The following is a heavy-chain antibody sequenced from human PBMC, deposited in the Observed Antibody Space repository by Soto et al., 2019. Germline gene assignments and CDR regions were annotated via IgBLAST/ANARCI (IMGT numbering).Heavy chain of an antibody. J-gene: IGHJ6*02. CDR2: ISSRSDT. CDR3: AREETAWPLAYGMDV. CDR1: GFSFSTYS. Sequence: GGSLRLSCAASGFSFSTYSMNWVRQAPGKGLEWVSSISSRSDTYYADSVKGRFTISRDNAKNSVSLQMDSLRAEDAAVYYCAREETAWPLAYGMDVWGQGTTVTVSS. V-gene: IGHV3-21*01. D-gene: IGHD2-21*02.